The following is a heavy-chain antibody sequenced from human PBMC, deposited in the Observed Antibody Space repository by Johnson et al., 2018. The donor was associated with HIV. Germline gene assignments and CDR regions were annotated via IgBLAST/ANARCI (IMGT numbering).Heavy chain of an antibody. CDR1: GFTFSNAW. CDR3: AKSPGKDHGGNSGGIDI. CDR2: IWYDGSNK. Sequence: QVQLVESGGGLVKPGGSLRLSCAASGFTFSNAWMSWVRQAPGKGLEWVAVIWYDGSNKYYADSVKGRFTISRDNSKNTMYLQMNSLRAEDTAVYYCAKSPGKDHGGNSGGIDIWGQGTMVTVSA. V-gene: IGHV3-33*06. D-gene: IGHD4-23*01. J-gene: IGHJ3*02.